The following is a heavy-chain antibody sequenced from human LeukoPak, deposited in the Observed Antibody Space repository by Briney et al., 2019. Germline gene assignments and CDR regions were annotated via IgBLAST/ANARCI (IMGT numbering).Heavy chain of an antibody. J-gene: IGHJ6*04. CDR2: INAGNGNT. Sequence: ASVKVSCKASGYAFTSYAMHWVRQAPGQRLEWMGWINAGNGNTKYSQKFQGRVIISRDTSANTVYMELSGLRGEDTAVYYCARVSTIGGTRLYHHYGMDFWAKGPRSSSPQ. V-gene: IGHV1-3*01. D-gene: IGHD3-16*01. CDR1: GYAFTSYA. CDR3: ARVSTIGGTRLYHHYGMDF.